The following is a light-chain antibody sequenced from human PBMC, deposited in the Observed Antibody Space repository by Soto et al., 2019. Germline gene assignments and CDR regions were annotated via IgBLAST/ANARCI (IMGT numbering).Light chain of an antibody. J-gene: IGKJ1*01. CDR3: QQYNNWPRT. CDR1: HSVTTN. CDR2: XXS. V-gene: IGKV3-15*01. Sequence: EVVGTQSPATLSLSPGERATLSXRASHSVTTNLPWYPQTPGRXPRXLIYXXSXRXTGIPARFSGSGSGTEFTLTISSLQSEDFAVCCCQQYNNWPRTLAQGTKVDIK.